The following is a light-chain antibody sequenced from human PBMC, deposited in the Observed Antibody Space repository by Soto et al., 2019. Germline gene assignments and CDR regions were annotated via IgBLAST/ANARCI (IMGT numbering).Light chain of an antibody. V-gene: IGLV4-69*01. CDR2: LNNDGSH. CDR1: SGHSNYA. J-gene: IGLJ2*01. CDR3: ETWDTGISVV. Sequence: QPVLTQSPSASASLGASVKLTCTLSSGHSNYAIAWHQQQPEKGPRYLMKLNNDGSHSKGDGIPDRFSGSSSGAERYLTISSLQSEDESGGYCETWDTGISVVFGGGTKVTVL.